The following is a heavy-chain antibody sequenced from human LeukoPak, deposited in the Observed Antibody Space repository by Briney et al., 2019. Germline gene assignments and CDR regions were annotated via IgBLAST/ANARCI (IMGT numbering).Heavy chain of an antibody. CDR2: ISAYNGNT. CDR1: GYTFTSYG. CDR3: ARRDSGSYHS. V-gene: IGHV1-18*01. J-gene: IGHJ4*02. Sequence: ASVKVSCKASGYTFTSYGISWVRRAPGQGLEWIGWISAYNGNTNYAQKLQGRVTMTADTSTSTAYMELRSLRSDDTAVYYCARRDSGSYHSWGQGTLVTVSS. D-gene: IGHD1-26*01.